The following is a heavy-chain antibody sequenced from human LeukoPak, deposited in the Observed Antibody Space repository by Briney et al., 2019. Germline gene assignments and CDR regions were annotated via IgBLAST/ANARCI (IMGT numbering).Heavy chain of an antibody. V-gene: IGHV3-23*01. CDR3: AKDSSSGTYFDY. CDR2: ISGSGGST. Sequence: GGSLRLSCAVSGFTFSTYDMSWVRQAPGKGLEWVSAISGSGGSTYYADSVKGRFTISRDNSKNALYLQLKSLRAEDTAVYYCAKDSSSGTYFDYWGQGTLVTVSS. CDR1: GFTFSTYD. J-gene: IGHJ4*02. D-gene: IGHD1-26*01.